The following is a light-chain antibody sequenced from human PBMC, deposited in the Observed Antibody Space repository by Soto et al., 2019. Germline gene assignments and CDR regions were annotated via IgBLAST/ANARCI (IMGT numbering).Light chain of an antibody. J-gene: IGKJ1*01. CDR1: QSVSSSD. CDR2: GAS. CDR3: QQYGSSPRT. Sequence: EIVLTQSPGTLSLSPGERATLSCRASQSVSSSDLAWYQQKPGQAPRLLIYGASSRATGIPDRFGGSGSGTDFTRTISRLEPEDFAVYYCQQYGSSPRTFGQGTKVEIK. V-gene: IGKV3-20*01.